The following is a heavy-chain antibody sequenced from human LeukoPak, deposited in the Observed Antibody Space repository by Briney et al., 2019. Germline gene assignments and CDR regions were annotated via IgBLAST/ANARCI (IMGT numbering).Heavy chain of an antibody. CDR2: IYTSGST. D-gene: IGHD2-15*01. J-gene: IGHJ6*03. V-gene: IGHV4-61*02. Sequence: SQTLSLTCTVSGGSISSGSYYWSWIRQPAGKGLEWIGRIYTSGSTNYNPSLKSRVTISVDTSKNQFSLKLSSVTAADTAVYYCAGGSYCSGGSCYLTPYYYYCMDVWGKGTTVTVSS. CDR1: GGSISSGSYY. CDR3: AGGSYCSGGSCYLTPYYYYCMDV.